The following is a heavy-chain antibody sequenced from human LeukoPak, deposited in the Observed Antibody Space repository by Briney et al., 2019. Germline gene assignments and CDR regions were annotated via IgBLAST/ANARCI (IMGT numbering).Heavy chain of an antibody. V-gene: IGHV1-2*02. J-gene: IGHJ5*02. Sequence: RASVKVSCKASGYTFTGYYMHWVRQAPGQGLEWMGWINPNSGGTNYAQKFQGRVTMTRDTSISTAYMELSRLRSDDTAVYYCARGVVGGSRYDFWSGSSTTFDPWGQGTLVTVSS. D-gene: IGHD3-3*01. CDR1: GYTFTGYY. CDR3: ARGVVGGSRYDFWSGSSTTFDP. CDR2: INPNSGGT.